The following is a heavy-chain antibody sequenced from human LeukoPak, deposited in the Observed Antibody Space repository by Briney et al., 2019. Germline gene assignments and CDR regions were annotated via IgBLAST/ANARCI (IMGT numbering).Heavy chain of an antibody. V-gene: IGHV3-30*18. D-gene: IGHD2-8*01. Sequence: PGRSLRLSCAASGFIFSSYGMYWVRQAPGKGLEWVAVIPNDGNNKQYADSVKGRFTISRDNSKNTLYLHMNSLRADDTAVYHCAKDGLMRFFDYWGQGTLVTVSS. J-gene: IGHJ4*02. CDR3: AKDGLMRFFDY. CDR2: IPNDGNNK. CDR1: GFIFSSYG.